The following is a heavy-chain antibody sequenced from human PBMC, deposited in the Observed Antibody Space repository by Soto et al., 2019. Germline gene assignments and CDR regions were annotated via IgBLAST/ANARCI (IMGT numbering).Heavy chain of an antibody. Sequence: NPSETLSLTCTVSGASIISTTKYWGWIRQPPGRGLEWIGTISSIGSTYYNPSLEGRVTISVDTSKNQFSLKVTSVTAADTGLYYCARQEHGDYEFFFDYWGQGPLVTVYS. J-gene: IGHJ4*02. CDR2: ISSIGST. CDR1: GASIISTTKY. D-gene: IGHD4-17*01. V-gene: IGHV4-39*01. CDR3: ARQEHGDYEFFFDY.